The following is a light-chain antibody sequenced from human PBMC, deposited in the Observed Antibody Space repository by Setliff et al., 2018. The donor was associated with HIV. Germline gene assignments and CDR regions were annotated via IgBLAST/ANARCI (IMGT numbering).Light chain of an antibody. Sequence: QSALTQPASVSGSPGQSITISCRGTSSDVGGYNYVSWYQQHPGKAPKLMIYDVSNRPPGVSNRFSGSKSGNTASLTISGLQAEDEADYFCSSYTSSSPYVFGSGTKGTVL. CDR2: DVS. J-gene: IGLJ1*01. CDR3: SSYTSSSPYV. CDR1: SSDVGGYNY. V-gene: IGLV2-14*03.